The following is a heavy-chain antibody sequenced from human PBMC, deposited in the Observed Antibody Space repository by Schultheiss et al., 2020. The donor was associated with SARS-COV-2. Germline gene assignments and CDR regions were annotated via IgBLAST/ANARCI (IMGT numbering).Heavy chain of an antibody. D-gene: IGHD3-22*01. J-gene: IGHJ4*02. CDR1: GGSISSYY. Sequence: SETLSLTCTVSGGSISSYYWSWIRQPPGKGLEWIGYIYYSGSTNYNPSLKSRVTISVDTSKNQFSLKLSSVTAADTAVYYCARHAAERYYYDSSGYYDYWGQGTLVTVSS. V-gene: IGHV4-59*08. CDR2: IYYSGST. CDR3: ARHAAERYYYDSSGYYDY.